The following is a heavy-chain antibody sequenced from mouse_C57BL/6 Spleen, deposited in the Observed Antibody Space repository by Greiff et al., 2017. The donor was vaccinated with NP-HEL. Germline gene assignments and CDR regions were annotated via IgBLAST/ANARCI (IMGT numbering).Heavy chain of an antibody. V-gene: IGHV1-39*01. J-gene: IGHJ1*03. CDR1: GYSFTDYN. CDR2: INPNYGTT. CDR3: ARNYYYGSSERYFDV. Sequence: LQESGPELVKPGASVKISCKASGYSFTDYNMNWVKQSNGKSLEWIGVINPNYGTTSYNQKFKGKATLTVDQSSSTAYMQLNSLTSEDSAVYYCARNYYYGSSERYFDVWGTGTTVTVSS. D-gene: IGHD1-1*01.